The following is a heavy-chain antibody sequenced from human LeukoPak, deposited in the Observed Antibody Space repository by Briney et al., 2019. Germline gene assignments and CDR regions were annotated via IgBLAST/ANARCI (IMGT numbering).Heavy chain of an antibody. Sequence: SETLSLTCAVYGGSFSGYYWSWIRQPPGKGLEWIGEINHSGSTNYNPSLKSRVTISIDTPKNQFSLKLSSVTAADTAVYYCARGASAYCSGGSCYFDYWGQGILVTVSS. V-gene: IGHV4-34*01. J-gene: IGHJ4*02. CDR2: INHSGST. CDR1: GGSFSGYY. D-gene: IGHD2-15*01. CDR3: ARGASAYCSGGSCYFDY.